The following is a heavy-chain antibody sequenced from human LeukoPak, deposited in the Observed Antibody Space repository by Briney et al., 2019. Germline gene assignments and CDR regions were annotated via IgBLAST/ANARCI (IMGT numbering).Heavy chain of an antibody. CDR2: IRYDGSNK. J-gene: IGHJ4*02. Sequence: GGSLRLSCAASGFTFSSYGMHWVRQAPGKGLEWVAFIRYDGSNKYYADSVKGRFTISRDNSKNTLYLQMNSLRAEDTAVYYCAKGGYGGYGDYVHDYWGQGTLVTVSS. V-gene: IGHV3-30*02. CDR1: GFTFSSYG. D-gene: IGHD4-17*01. CDR3: AKGGYGGYGDYVHDY.